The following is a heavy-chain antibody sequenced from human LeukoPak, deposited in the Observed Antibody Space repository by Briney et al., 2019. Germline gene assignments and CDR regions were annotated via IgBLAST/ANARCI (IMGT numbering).Heavy chain of an antibody. Sequence: ASVKVSCKVSGDTLSELSIHWVRQAPGKGLEWMGGSDLEDAETIYTKKFQDRVTMTEDTSTDTAYMELSSLTSEDTAVYFCATGTPADLRGLDVWGQGITVTVSS. CDR1: GDTLSELS. CDR3: ATGTPADLRGLDV. CDR2: SDLEDAET. J-gene: IGHJ6*02. D-gene: IGHD2-2*01. V-gene: IGHV1-24*01.